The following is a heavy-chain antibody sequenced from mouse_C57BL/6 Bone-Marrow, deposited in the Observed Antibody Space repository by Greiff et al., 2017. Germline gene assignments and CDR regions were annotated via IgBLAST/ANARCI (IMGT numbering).Heavy chain of an antibody. CDR2: LYPGDGDT. J-gene: IGHJ4*01. V-gene: IGHV1-80*01. CDR3: ARGITTVVASDYYSMDY. CDR1: GYAFSSYW. D-gene: IGHD1-1*01. Sequence: QVQLQQSGAELVKPGASVKISCKASGYAFSSYWMNWVKQRPGKGLAWIGQLYPGDGDTNYNGKFKGKATLTADNTSSTAYMQLSSLTSEDSAVYFCARGITTVVASDYYSMDYWGQGTSGTVSS.